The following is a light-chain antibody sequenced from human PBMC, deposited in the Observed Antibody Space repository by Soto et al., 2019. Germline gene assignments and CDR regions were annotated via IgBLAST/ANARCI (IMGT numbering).Light chain of an antibody. J-gene: IGLJ3*02. CDR2: EVS. V-gene: IGLV2-14*01. Sequence: QSALTQAASVSGSPGQSITIPCTGTSSDIGGSDYVSWYQKHPGKAPKVIIYEVSDRPSGVSDRFSGSKSGNTASLTISGLQAEDEADYYCSSYVTSGTLVFGGGTKLTVL. CDR1: SSDIGGSDY. CDR3: SSYVTSGTLV.